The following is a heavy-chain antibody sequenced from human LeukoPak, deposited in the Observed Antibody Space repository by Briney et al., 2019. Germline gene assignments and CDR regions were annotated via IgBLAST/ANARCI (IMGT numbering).Heavy chain of an antibody. CDR3: ARSPTGGSPFFDY. D-gene: IGHD2-15*01. CDR1: SGSISTYY. J-gene: IGHJ4*02. V-gene: IGHV4-59*01. CDR2: IYYSGGT. Sequence: SETLSLTCTVSSGSISTYYWSWIRQPPGKGLEWIGYIYYSGGTNYNPSLKSRLTISVDTSKNQFSLRLSSVTAADTAVYYCARSPTGGSPFFDYWGQGTLVTVSS.